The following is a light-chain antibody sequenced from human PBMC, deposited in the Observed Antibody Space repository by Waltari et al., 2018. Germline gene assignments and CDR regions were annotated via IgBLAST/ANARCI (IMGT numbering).Light chain of an antibody. V-gene: IGLV2-11*01. CDR1: SSDVGNYNY. CDR2: DVN. Sequence: QSALTQPRSVSGSPGQSVTISCTGTSSDVGNYNYVSWYQQLPNKAPKLMIYDVNERPSGFPDRFSGSKSGNTASLTISGLLSEDEADYYCCSYAGSYTFVIFGGGTKLTVL. CDR3: CSYAGSYTFVI. J-gene: IGLJ2*01.